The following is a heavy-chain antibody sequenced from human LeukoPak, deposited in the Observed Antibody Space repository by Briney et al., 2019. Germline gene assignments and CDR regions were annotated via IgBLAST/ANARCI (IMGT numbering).Heavy chain of an antibody. D-gene: IGHD6-13*01. CDR1: GFTFSSYS. Sequence: GGSLRLSCAASGFTFSSYSMNWVRQAPGKGLEWVSSISSSSSYIYYADSVKGRFTISRDNSKNTPYLQMNSLRAEDTALYYASGHGSSSYWGQGTLVAVSS. CDR2: ISSSSSYI. V-gene: IGHV3-21*04. J-gene: IGHJ4*02. CDR3: SGHGSSSY.